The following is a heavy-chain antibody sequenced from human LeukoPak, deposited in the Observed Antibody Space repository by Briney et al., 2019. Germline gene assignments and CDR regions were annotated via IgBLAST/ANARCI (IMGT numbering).Heavy chain of an antibody. CDR1: GFTFSSYG. V-gene: IGHV3-33*01. CDR3: ARGPRLNDYGDLNLDY. D-gene: IGHD4-17*01. Sequence: GRSLRLSCAASGFTFSSYGMHWVRQAPGKGLEWVAVIWYDGSNKYYADSVKGRFTISRDNSKNTLYLQMNSLRAEDTAVYYCARGPRLNDYGDLNLDYWGQETLVTVSS. CDR2: IWYDGSNK. J-gene: IGHJ4*02.